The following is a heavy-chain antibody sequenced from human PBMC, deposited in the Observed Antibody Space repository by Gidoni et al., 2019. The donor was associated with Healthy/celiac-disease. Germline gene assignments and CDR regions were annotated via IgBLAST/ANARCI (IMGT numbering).Heavy chain of an antibody. CDR3: ARDWDLGMDV. CDR2: IYYSGST. Sequence: QVQLQESGPGLVTPSATLPLTCTVDGCSISRYYWSWLRQPPGKGLEWIGYIYYSGSTNYNPSLKSRVTISVDTSKNQCSLKLSSVTAADTAVYYCARDWDLGMDVWGQGTTVTVSS. CDR1: GCSISRYY. J-gene: IGHJ6*02. D-gene: IGHD1-26*01. V-gene: IGHV4-59*01.